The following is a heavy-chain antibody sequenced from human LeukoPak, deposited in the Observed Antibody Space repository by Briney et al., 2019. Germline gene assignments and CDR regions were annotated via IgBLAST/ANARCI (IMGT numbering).Heavy chain of an antibody. CDR3: ARDKSVWGYYYYYMDV. D-gene: IGHD7-27*01. J-gene: IGHJ6*03. CDR2: IKQDGSEK. Sequence: GGSLRLSCAASGFTFSSYWMSWVRQAPGKGLEWVANIKQDGSEKYYVDSVKARFTISRDNAKNSLYLQMNSLRAEDTAVYYCARDKSVWGYYYYYMDVWGKGTTVTVSS. CDR1: GFTFSSYW. V-gene: IGHV3-7*01.